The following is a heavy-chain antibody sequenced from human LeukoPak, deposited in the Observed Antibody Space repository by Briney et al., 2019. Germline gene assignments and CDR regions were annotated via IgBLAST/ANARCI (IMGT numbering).Heavy chain of an antibody. CDR3: AKDRYYYDSSGYYALDY. Sequence: GGSLRLSCVASGFPFSSYWMTWVRQAPGKGLEWVSAISGSGGSTYYADSVKGRFTISRDNSKNTLYLQMNSLRAEDTAVYYCAKDRYYYDSSGYYALDYWGQGTLVTVSS. CDR2: ISGSGGST. CDR1: GFPFSSYW. J-gene: IGHJ4*02. D-gene: IGHD3-22*01. V-gene: IGHV3-23*01.